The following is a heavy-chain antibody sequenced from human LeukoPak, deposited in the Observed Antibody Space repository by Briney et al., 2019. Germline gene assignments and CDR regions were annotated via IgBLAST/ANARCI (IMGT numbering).Heavy chain of an antibody. J-gene: IGHJ4*02. CDR1: GFTFSSYA. V-gene: IGHV3-23*01. Sequence: PGGSLRLSCAAFGFTFSSYAMSWVRQAPGKGLEWVSTINGGGVNTHYADSVGGRFTISRDNSKNTLFLQMNSLRDEDTAVYYCAKDLYSNYGPADYWGQGNLVTVSS. CDR3: AKDLYSNYGPADY. D-gene: IGHD4-11*01. CDR2: INGGGVNT.